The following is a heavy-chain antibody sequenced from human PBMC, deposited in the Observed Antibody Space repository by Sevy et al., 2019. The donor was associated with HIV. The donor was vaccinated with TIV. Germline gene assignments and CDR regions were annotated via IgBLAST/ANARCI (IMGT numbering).Heavy chain of an antibody. V-gene: IGHV3-53*01. CDR2: IYSGGST. CDR1: GFTVSSNY. Sequence: GGSLRLSCAASGFTVSSNYMSWVRQAPGKGLEWVSVIYSGGSTYYADSVKGRFTISRDNSKNTLYLQMNGLRAEDTAVYYCARDHHSGYCSGGSCYSWGMDVWGQGTTVTVSS. J-gene: IGHJ6*02. D-gene: IGHD2-15*01. CDR3: ARDHHSGYCSGGSCYSWGMDV.